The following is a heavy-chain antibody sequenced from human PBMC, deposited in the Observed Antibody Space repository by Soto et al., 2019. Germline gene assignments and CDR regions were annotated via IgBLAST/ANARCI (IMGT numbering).Heavy chain of an antibody. CDR1: GYTFTNYY. CDR3: ARKDIVVVPAADRKPYYYYYGMDV. CDR2: INPDIGVT. V-gene: IGHV1-46*01. D-gene: IGHD2-2*01. J-gene: IGHJ6*02. Sequence: GASVKVSCKASGYTFTNYYINWVRQVPGQGLEWMGVINPDIGVTNYAQKFQGSVTMTRDTSTSTVYMELSSLRSEDTAVYYCARKDIVVVPAADRKPYYYYYGMDVWGQGTTVTVSS.